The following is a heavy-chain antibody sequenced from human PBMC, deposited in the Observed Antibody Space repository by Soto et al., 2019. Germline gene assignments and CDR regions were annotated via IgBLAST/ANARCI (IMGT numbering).Heavy chain of an antibody. CDR3: AKWDIVVVVAAIPFDY. J-gene: IGHJ4*02. D-gene: IGHD2-15*01. CDR1: GFTFSSYA. V-gene: IGHV3-23*01. Sequence: EVQLLESGGGLVQSGGSLRLSCAASGFTFSSYAMSWVRQAPGKGLEWVSAISGSGGSTYYADSVKGRFTISRDNSKNTLYLQMNSLRAEDTAVYYCAKWDIVVVVAAIPFDYWGQGTLVTVSS. CDR2: ISGSGGST.